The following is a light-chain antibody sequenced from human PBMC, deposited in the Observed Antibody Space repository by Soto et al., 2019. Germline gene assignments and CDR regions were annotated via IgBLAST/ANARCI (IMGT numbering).Light chain of an antibody. CDR2: DAS. CDR1: QDISNY. Sequence: DIQMTQSPSSLSASVGDRVTITCQASQDISNYLNWYQQKPGKAPKLLIYDASNLETGVPSRFSGSGAGTDFTFTISSLQHEDIATYYCQQYDNVLTFGPATKVDIK. V-gene: IGKV1-33*01. J-gene: IGKJ3*01. CDR3: QQYDNVLT.